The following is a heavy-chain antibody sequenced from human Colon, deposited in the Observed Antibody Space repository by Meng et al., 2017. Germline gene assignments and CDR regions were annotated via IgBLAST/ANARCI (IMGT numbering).Heavy chain of an antibody. D-gene: IGHD5-18*01. V-gene: IGHV3-11*01. CDR2: MSSDDSFI. J-gene: IGHJ5*02. Sequence: QVQLQESGPGLVKPSQTLSLTCTVSGGSISSGGYYMSWIRQAPGKGLEWISYMSSDDSFIYYADSVKGRFTISRDNSKNTLYLQLNSLRAEDTAIYYCAKPWMQLWLPDRWGQGTLVTVSS. CDR1: GGSISSGGYY. CDR3: AKPWMQLWLPDR.